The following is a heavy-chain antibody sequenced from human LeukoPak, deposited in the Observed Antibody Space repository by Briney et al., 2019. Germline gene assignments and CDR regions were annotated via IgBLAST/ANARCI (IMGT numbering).Heavy chain of an antibody. J-gene: IGHJ4*02. CDR1: GYSFTSYW. V-gene: IGHV5-51*01. D-gene: IGHD6-19*01. Sequence: EPLKISCKVSGYSFTSYWIAWVRQMPGKGLEWMGIIYPGDSDTRFSPSFQGQVTISADKSISTAYLQWSSLRASDTAMYYCARRVAGRADYWGQGILVTVSS. CDR2: IYPGDSDT. CDR3: ARRVAGRADY.